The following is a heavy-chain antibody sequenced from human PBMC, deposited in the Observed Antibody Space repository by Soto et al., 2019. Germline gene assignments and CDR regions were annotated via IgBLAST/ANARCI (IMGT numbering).Heavy chain of an antibody. CDR3: AREPPDRYCSGGSCPQGNFQY. CDR2: ISAYNGNT. Sequence: ASVKVSCKASGGTFSSYTISWVRQAPGQGLEWMGWISAYNGNTNYAQKLQGRVTMTTDTSTSTAYMELRSLRSDDTAVYYCAREPPDRYCSGGSCPQGNFQYWGQGTLVTVSS. J-gene: IGHJ1*01. CDR1: GGTFSSYT. V-gene: IGHV1-18*01. D-gene: IGHD2-15*01.